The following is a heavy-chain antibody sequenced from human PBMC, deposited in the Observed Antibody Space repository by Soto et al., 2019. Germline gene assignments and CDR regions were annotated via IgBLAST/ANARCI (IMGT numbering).Heavy chain of an antibody. CDR2: ITVNGNT. Sequence: QVQQLESGPGLVKPWDTLSLTCTVSGAYISDFSWSWIRQPAGKGLEWIGRITVNGNTQYNPSFRSRVTMLMDTSRNQFALHLQSATAADTALYYCARESGENWTYEAHWGQGTLVTVSS. CDR3: ARESGENWTYEAH. V-gene: IGHV4-4*07. J-gene: IGHJ1*01. D-gene: IGHD1-7*01. CDR1: GAYISDFS.